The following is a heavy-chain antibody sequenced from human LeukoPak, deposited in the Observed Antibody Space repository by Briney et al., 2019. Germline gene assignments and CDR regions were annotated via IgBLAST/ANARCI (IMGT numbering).Heavy chain of an antibody. CDR1: GGSISSYY. Sequence: PSETLSLTCTVSGGSISSYYWSWIRQPPGKGLEWIGHIYYSGSTNYNPSLKSRVTISVDTSKNQFSLKLSSVTAADTAVYYCARADSSGYYVGYWGQGTLVNVSS. D-gene: IGHD3-22*01. V-gene: IGHV4-59*01. CDR2: IYYSGST. CDR3: ARADSSGYYVGY. J-gene: IGHJ4*02.